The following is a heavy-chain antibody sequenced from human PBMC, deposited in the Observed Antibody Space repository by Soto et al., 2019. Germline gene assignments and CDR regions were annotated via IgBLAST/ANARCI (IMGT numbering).Heavy chain of an antibody. CDR2: INAGNGNT. D-gene: IGHD2-15*01. CDR3: ARGPGGPDGPGDY. Sequence: QVQLVQSGAEVKKPGASVKVSCKASGYTFTSYAMHWVRQAPGQRLEWMGWINAGNGNTKYSQKFQGRATITRDTXASTAYMELSSLRSEDTALYYCARGPGGPDGPGDYWGQGTLVTVSS. CDR1: GYTFTSYA. V-gene: IGHV1-3*01. J-gene: IGHJ4*02.